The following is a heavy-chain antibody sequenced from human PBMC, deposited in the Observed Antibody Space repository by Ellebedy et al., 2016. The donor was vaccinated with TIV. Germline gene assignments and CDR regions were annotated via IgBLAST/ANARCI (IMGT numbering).Heavy chain of an antibody. CDR1: GFTFSDYS. CDR3: ARTSNELELRHYFYYYMDV. V-gene: IGHV3-21*01. Sequence: GGSLRLSXAASGFTFSDYSMHWVRQAPGKGLEWVSSITGSSDYIYYADSLKGRVTISRDNAKNSLFLQMYSLTAEDTALYYCARTSNELELRHYFYYYMDVWGKGTTVTVSS. J-gene: IGHJ6*03. D-gene: IGHD1-7*01. CDR2: ITGSSDYI.